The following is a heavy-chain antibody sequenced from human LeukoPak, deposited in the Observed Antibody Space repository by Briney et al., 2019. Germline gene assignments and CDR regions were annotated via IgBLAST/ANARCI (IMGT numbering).Heavy chain of an antibody. CDR1: GYTFTGYY. CDR3: ARARRLVESYYFHC. V-gene: IGHV1-2*04. Sequence: ASVKVSCKASGYTFTGYYMHWVRQAPGQGLEWMGWINPNSGGTNYAQKFQGWVTMTRDTSISTAYMELSRLRSDDTAVYYWARARRLVESYYFHCLGGGSLVTDCS. CDR2: INPNSGGT. J-gene: IGHJ4*02. D-gene: IGHD3-16*01.